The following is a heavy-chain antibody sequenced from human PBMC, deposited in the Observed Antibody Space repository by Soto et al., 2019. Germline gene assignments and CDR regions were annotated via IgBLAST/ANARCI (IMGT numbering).Heavy chain of an antibody. J-gene: IGHJ5*02. CDR3: ATASVQFLFDP. CDR2: ISYTGST. Sequence: SETVFRTCSVSGDSLSSGENYWTWIRQPPGKGWEWIGYISYTGSTHYNPSVGSLVSISMYTYQNQLSLKLSSVTAADTAVYYCATASVQFLFDPWGQGILVTVSS. V-gene: IGHV4-30-4*01. CDR1: GDSLSSGENY. D-gene: IGHD3-3*01.